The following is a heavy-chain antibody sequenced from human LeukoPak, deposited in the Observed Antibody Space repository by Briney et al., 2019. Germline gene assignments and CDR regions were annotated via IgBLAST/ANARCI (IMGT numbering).Heavy chain of an antibody. V-gene: IGHV3-11*01. Sequence: PGGSLRLSCAASGFTFSDYYMSWIRQAPGKGLEWVSYISSSGSTIYYADSVKGRFTISRDNAKNSLYLQMNSLRAEDTAVYYCAGVMPKMILTGYYPLPYFDYWGQGTLVTVSS. CDR1: GFTFSDYY. D-gene: IGHD3-9*01. J-gene: IGHJ4*02. CDR2: ISSSGSTI. CDR3: AGVMPKMILTGYYPLPYFDY.